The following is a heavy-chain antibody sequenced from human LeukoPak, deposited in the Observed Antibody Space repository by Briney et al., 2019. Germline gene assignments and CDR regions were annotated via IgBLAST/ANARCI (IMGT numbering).Heavy chain of an antibody. V-gene: IGHV5-51*01. CDR2: IYPGDSDT. CDR1: GYGFTTYW. D-gene: IGHD3-22*01. Sequence: GESLKISCKGSGYGFTTYWIGWVRQMPGKGLEWMGIIYPGDSDTRYSPSFQGQVTISADKYISTAYLQWSSLKASDTAMYYCARPYYDSSGYGAFIYWGQGTLVTVSS. CDR3: ARPYYDSSGYGAFIY. J-gene: IGHJ4*02.